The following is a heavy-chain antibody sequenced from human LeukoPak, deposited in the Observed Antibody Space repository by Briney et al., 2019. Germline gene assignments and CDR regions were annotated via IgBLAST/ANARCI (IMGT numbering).Heavy chain of an antibody. Sequence: PSETLSLTCAVYVESFSDHYWTWIRQPPGKGLEWIGEIHHSGTTNYTLSLNSRVNISVDRAKKQFSLKLTSVTAADTAVYYCARSPATSWSNFDYWGQGTLVTVSS. CDR1: VESFSDHY. V-gene: IGHV4-34*01. D-gene: IGHD2-2*01. J-gene: IGHJ4*02. CDR3: ARSPATSWSNFDY. CDR2: IHHSGTT.